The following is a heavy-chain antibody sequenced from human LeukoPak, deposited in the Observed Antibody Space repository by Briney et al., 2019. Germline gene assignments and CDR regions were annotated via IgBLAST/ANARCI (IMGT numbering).Heavy chain of an antibody. J-gene: IGHJ6*02. CDR3: ASSSGWQRSYYYYGMDV. Sequence: PSETLSPTCAVYGGSFSGYYWSWIRQPPGKGLEWIGEINHSGSTNYNPSLKSRVTISVDTSKNQFSLKLSSVTAADTAVYYCASSSGWQRSYYYYGMDVWGQGTTVTVSS. CDR2: INHSGST. D-gene: IGHD6-19*01. CDR1: GGSFSGYY. V-gene: IGHV4-34*01.